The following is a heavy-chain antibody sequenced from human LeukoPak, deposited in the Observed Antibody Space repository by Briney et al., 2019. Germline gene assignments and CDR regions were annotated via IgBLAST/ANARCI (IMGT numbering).Heavy chain of an antibody. V-gene: IGHV1-24*01. Sequence: ASVKVSCKVSGYTLTELSMHWVRQAPGKGLEWMGGFYPEDGETIYAQKFQGRVTMTEDTSTDTAYMELSGLRSEDTAVYYCATEIPRWMGTMVRGVISSWGQGTLVTVSS. CDR2: FYPEDGET. CDR3: ATEIPRWMGTMVRGVISS. CDR1: GYTLTELS. J-gene: IGHJ4*02. D-gene: IGHD3-10*01.